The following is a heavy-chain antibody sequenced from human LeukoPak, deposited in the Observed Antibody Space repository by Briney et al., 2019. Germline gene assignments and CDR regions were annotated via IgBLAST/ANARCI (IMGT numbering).Heavy chain of an antibody. J-gene: IGHJ4*02. CDR1: GGSISSGSYY. CDR2: IYTSGST. Sequence: SETLSPTCSVSGGSISSGSYYWSWIRQPAGKGLEWIGRIYTSGSTNYNPSLMSRVTMSVDTSKNQFSLKLNSVTAADTAVYYCARVRYDFWSGYSQPIDYWGQGILVTVSS. V-gene: IGHV4-61*02. CDR3: ARVRYDFWSGYSQPIDY. D-gene: IGHD3-3*01.